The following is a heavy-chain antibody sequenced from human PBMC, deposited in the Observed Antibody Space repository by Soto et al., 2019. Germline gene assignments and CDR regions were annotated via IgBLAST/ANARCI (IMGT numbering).Heavy chain of an antibody. V-gene: IGHV4-30-4*01. Sequence: SETLSLTCTVSGGSISSGDYYWSWIRQPPGKGLEWIGYIYYSGSTYYNPSLKSRVTISADRSKNQFSLKLSSVTAADTDVYYCARGNVVANDYWGQGTLVTVSS. CDR2: IYYSGST. J-gene: IGHJ4*02. CDR1: GGSISSGDYY. D-gene: IGHD2-21*01. CDR3: ARGNVVANDY.